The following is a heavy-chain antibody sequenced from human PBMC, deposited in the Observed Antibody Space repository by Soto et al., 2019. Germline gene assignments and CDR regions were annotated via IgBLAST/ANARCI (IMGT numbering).Heavy chain of an antibody. Sequence: SETLSLTCTVSGGSISSYYWSWIRQPPGKGLEWIGYIYYSGSTNYNPSLKSRVTISVDTSKNQFSLKLSSVTAADTAVYYCARETRDIVVVVAATLGSWFDPWGQGTLVTVSS. CDR1: GGSISSYY. V-gene: IGHV4-59*01. D-gene: IGHD2-15*01. J-gene: IGHJ5*02. CDR3: ARETRDIVVVVAATLGSWFDP. CDR2: IYYSGST.